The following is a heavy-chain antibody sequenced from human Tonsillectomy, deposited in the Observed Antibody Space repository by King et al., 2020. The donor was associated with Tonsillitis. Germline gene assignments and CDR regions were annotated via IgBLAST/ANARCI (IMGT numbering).Heavy chain of an antibody. CDR3: TSACYDSSGTGWYFDL. CDR2: IRSKRYGGTT. D-gene: IGHD3-22*01. CDR1: GFSFVDYA. J-gene: IGHJ2*01. Sequence: VQLVESGGGLERPGQSLRLSCTASGFSFVDYALTWVRLAPGKGLEWVGFIRSKRYGGTTEYAASVKGRFTISRDDSNSIAYLQVNSLKTEDTAVYYCTSACYDSSGTGWYFDLWGRGTLVTVSS. V-gene: IGHV3-49*04.